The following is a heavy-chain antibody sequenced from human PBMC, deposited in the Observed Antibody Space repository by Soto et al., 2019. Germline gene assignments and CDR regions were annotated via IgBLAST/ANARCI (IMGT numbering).Heavy chain of an antibody. J-gene: IGHJ6*04. Sequence: ASVKVSCKAFGYTFTSYAMHWVRQAPGQRLEWMGWINAGNGNTKYSQKFQGRVTITRDTSASTAYMELSSLRSEDTAVYYCARETGTRNYHYQGMEVWGKGTTVTGSP. CDR1: GYTFTSYA. CDR3: ARETGTRNYHYQGMEV. CDR2: INAGNGNT. V-gene: IGHV1-3*01.